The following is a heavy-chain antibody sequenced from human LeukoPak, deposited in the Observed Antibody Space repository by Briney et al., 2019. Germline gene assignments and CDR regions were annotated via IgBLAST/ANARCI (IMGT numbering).Heavy chain of an antibody. CDR3: ARDRGSSGWYYFDS. Sequence: GGSLRLSCEASGFTFSSYAMHWVRQAPGKGLECLVLTSYDETNKYHADPVKGRFTISRDNSKNTLYLQMNSLRVEDTAVYFCARDRGSSGWYYFDSWGPGTLVTVSS. CDR2: TSYDETNK. CDR1: GFTFSSYA. D-gene: IGHD6-19*01. J-gene: IGHJ4*02. V-gene: IGHV3-30-3*01.